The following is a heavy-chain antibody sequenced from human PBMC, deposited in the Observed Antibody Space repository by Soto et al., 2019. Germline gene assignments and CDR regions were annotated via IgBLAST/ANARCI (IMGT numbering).Heavy chain of an antibody. CDR2: INPSGGST. D-gene: IGHD4-4*01. V-gene: IGHV1-46*01. CDR3: ARYDYNGYDFDY. Sequence: ASVKVSCKASGYTFSTYYMHWVRQAPGQGYEWMGIINPSGGSTTYAQKFQGRVTMTRDTSTTTVYMELSSLKSEDTAVYYCARYDYNGYDFDYRGQGTLVTVS. J-gene: IGHJ4*02. CDR1: GYTFSTYY.